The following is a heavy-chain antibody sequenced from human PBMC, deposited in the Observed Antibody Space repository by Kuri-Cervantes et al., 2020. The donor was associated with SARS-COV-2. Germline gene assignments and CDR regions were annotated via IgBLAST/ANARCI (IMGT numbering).Heavy chain of an antibody. CDR2: IDPSDSYT. V-gene: IGHV5-10-1*01. CDR3: FTGTAAPTDY. Sequence: GGSLKISCKGSGYSFTSYWISWVRQMPGKGLEWMGRIDPSDSYTNYSPSFQGHVTISADKSISTAYLQWSSLKASDTAMYYCFTGTAAPTDYWGQGTLVTVSS. D-gene: IGHD6-13*01. J-gene: IGHJ4*02. CDR1: GYSFTSYW.